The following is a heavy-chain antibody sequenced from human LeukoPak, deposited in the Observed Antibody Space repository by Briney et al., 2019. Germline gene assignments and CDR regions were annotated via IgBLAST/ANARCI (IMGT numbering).Heavy chain of an antibody. D-gene: IGHD5-24*01. J-gene: IGHJ4*02. CDR3: ARGGSDGYLFDY. V-gene: IGHV4-30-4*01. CDR1: GGSVTSGGFY. Sequence: SETLSLTCTVSGGSVTSGGFYWSWVRQPPGKGLEWIGYIHYSGNTYYNPSLKSRVTISLDTPKNQFSLTLTSVTAADTAVYFCARGGSDGYLFDYWGRGALVTVSS. CDR2: IHYSGNT.